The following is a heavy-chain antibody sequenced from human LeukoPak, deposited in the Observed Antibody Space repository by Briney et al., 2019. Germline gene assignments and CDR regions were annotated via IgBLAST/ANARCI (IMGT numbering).Heavy chain of an antibody. Sequence: PGGSLRLSCAASGFTFSSYSLNWVRQAPGKGLEWVSYISSGSSTIYYADSVKGRFTISRDNAKNSLYLQVNSLRDEDTGVYYCARGRAGYYYDYWGQGTLVTVSS. D-gene: IGHD6-13*01. CDR1: GFTFSSYS. J-gene: IGHJ4*02. CDR3: ARGRAGYYYDY. CDR2: ISSGSSTI. V-gene: IGHV3-48*02.